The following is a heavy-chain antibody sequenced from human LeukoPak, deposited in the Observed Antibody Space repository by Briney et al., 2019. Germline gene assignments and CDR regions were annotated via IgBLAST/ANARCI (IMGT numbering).Heavy chain of an antibody. J-gene: IGHJ4*02. CDR2: ISPYNGNT. CDR3: ARDRQCGY. V-gene: IGHV1-18*01. Sequence: ASVKVSCKASGYTFTSYGIIWVRQAPGQGLEWMGWISPYNGNTNYAPKLQGRVTMTTDTATSTAYMELTSLTSGDTAVYYCARDRQCGYWGQGTLVTVSS. D-gene: IGHD2-21*01. CDR1: GYTFTSYG.